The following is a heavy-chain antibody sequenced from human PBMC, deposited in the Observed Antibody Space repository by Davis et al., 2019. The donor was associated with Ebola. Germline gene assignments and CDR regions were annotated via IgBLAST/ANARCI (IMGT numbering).Heavy chain of an antibody. CDR2: INGDGSEK. V-gene: IGHV3-7*01. CDR1: GFTFSSHW. D-gene: IGHD4-11*01. J-gene: IGHJ4*02. Sequence: PGGSLRLSCAASGFTFSSHWISWVRQAPGKGLEWVANINGDGSEKYYVASVKGRFSISRDNAKNSVSLQMNSLRVEDTAVYYCARDFGPYSYWGQGTLVTVSS. CDR3: ARDFGPYSY.